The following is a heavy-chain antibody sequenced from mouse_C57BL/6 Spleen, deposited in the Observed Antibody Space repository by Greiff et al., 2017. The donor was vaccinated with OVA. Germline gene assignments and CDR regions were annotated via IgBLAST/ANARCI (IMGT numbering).Heavy chain of an antibody. CDR1: GYSITSGYY. V-gene: IGHV3-6*01. Sequence: EVHLVESGPGLVKPSQSLSLTCSVTGYSITSGYYWNWIRQFPGNKLEWMGYISYDGSNNYNPSLKNRISITRDTSKNQFFLKLNSVTTEDTATYYCAITTVVVDYWGQGTTLTVSS. CDR3: AITTVVVDY. CDR2: ISYDGSN. D-gene: IGHD1-1*01. J-gene: IGHJ2*01.